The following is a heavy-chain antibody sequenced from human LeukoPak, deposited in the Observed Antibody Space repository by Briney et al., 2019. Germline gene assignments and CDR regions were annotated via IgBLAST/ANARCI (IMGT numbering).Heavy chain of an antibody. D-gene: IGHD6-19*01. J-gene: IGHJ4*02. CDR1: GFTFSSSW. Sequence: GGSLRLSCAASGFTFSSSWMHWVRQAPGKGLVWVSRINTDGRTTTYADSVKGRFTISRDNAKSTVYLQMNSLRPEDTALYYCAKSLGSQDYWGQGTLVNVSS. V-gene: IGHV3-74*01. CDR2: INTDGRTT. CDR3: AKSLGSQDY.